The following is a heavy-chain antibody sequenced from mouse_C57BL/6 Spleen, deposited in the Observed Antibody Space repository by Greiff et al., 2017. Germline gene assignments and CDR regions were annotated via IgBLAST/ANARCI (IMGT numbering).Heavy chain of an antibody. D-gene: IGHD1-1*01. V-gene: IGHV2-2*01. J-gene: IGHJ2*01. Sequence: VKLMESGPGLVQPSQSLSITCTVSGFSLTSYGVHWVRQSPGKGLEWLGVIWRGGSTDYNAAFISRLSISKDNSKSQVFFKMNRLQADDTAIYYCARETTVVSFDYWGQGTTLTVSS. CDR3: ARETTVVSFDY. CDR2: IWRGGST. CDR1: GFSLTSYG.